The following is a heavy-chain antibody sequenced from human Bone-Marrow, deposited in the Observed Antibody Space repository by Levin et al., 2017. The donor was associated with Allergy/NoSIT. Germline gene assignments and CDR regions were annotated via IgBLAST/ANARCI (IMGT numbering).Heavy chain of an antibody. CDR1: GFTFSSYS. J-gene: IGHJ6*02. CDR3: ARGGWELMEGYYYYYGMDV. CDR2: ISSSSSYI. Sequence: GGSLRLSCAASGFTFSSYSMNWVRQAPGKGLEWVSSISSSSSYIYYADSVKGRFTISRDNAKNSLYLQMNSLRAEDTAVYYCARGGWELMEGYYYYYGMDVWGQGTTVTVSS. D-gene: IGHD1-26*01. V-gene: IGHV3-21*01.